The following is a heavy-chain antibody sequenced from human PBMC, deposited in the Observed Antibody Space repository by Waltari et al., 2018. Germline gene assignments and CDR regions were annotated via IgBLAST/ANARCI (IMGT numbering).Heavy chain of an antibody. V-gene: IGHV4-34*01. CDR3: ARPRGYSYGLGAFDI. J-gene: IGHJ3*02. Sequence: QVQLQQWGAGLLKPSETLSLTCAVYGGSFSGYYWSWIRQPPGKGLEWIGEINHSGSTNYNPSLKSRVTISVDTSKNQFSLNLSSVTAADTAVYYCARPRGYSYGLGAFDIWGQGTMVTVSS. CDR1: GGSFSGYY. D-gene: IGHD5-18*01. CDR2: INHSGST.